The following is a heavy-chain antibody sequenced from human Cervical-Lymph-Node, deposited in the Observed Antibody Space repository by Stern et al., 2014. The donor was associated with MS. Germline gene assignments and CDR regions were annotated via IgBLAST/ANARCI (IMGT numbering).Heavy chain of an antibody. D-gene: IGHD6-25*01. CDR3: ARRGGQRLIHFDS. CDR2: ISYTWGT. CDR1: GDFVTNTNY. Sequence: QVQLQESGPGLVKPSETLSLTCIVSGDFVTNTNYWSWVRQSPGKGLEWIGEISYTWGTHYNPSLKSRVLMSLDNSKNQFSLILASVTATDTAVYFCARRGGQRLIHFDSWGQGTLVTVSS. V-gene: IGHV4-4*02. J-gene: IGHJ4*02.